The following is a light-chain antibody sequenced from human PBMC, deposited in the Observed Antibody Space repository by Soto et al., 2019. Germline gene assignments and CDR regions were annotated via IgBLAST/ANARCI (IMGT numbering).Light chain of an antibody. CDR1: RTMSTY. V-gene: IGKV1-39*01. Sequence: DIQMTQPPSSLSASLGDRVTITCRASRTMSTYLNWYQQRPGQAPKLLIYDASRLQNAVPSRFSGSGSGTDFTLTISSLQPEDFATYYCQHSYSTPRTFGGGTRVESK. CDR2: DAS. J-gene: IGKJ4*01. CDR3: QHSYSTPRT.